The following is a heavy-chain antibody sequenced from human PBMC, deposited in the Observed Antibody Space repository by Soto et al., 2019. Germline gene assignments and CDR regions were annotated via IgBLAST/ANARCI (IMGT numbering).Heavy chain of an antibody. D-gene: IGHD1-26*01. V-gene: IGHV4-61*01. J-gene: IGHJ5*02. CDR3: AREGDSGFDP. CDR2: IYYSGST. Sequence: SETLCLTCPFSGVSVSSGSDYLRWNKQPPGKGLEWIGYIYYSGSTNYNPSLKSRVTISVDTSKNQFSLKLSSVTAADTAVYYCAREGDSGFDPWGQGTLVTVSS. CDR1: GVSVSSGSDY.